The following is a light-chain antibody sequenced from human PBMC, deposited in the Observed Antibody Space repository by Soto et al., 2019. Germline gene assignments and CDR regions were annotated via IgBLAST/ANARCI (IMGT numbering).Light chain of an antibody. J-gene: IGKJ2*01. CDR3: QQSYSTPYT. Sequence: DIQLTQSPSSLSASVTDRVTITCRASQAINNNLNWYQQKLGKAPELLIYRASTLQSGVPSRFSGSGSGTDFTLTISSLEHEDFGIYYCQQSYSTPYTFGQGTKVEIK. CDR1: QAINNN. CDR2: RAS. V-gene: IGKV1-39*01.